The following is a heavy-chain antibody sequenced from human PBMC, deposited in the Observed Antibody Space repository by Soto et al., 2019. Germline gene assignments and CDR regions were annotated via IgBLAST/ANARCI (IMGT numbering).Heavy chain of an antibody. CDR3: ATGAIVADPYYFDY. Sequence: GASVKVSCKVSGYTLTELSMHWVRQAPGKGLEWMGGFDPEDGETIYAQKFQGRVTMTEDTSTDTAYMELSSLRSEDTAVYYCATGAIVADPYYFDYWGQGTLVTVSS. CDR1: GYTLTELS. D-gene: IGHD5-12*01. J-gene: IGHJ4*02. V-gene: IGHV1-24*01. CDR2: FDPEDGET.